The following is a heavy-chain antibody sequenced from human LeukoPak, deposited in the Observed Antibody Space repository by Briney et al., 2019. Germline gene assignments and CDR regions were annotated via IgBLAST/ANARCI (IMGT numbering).Heavy chain of an antibody. CDR1: GYTFTNYD. Sequence: ASVKVSCKASGYTFTNYDINWVRQATGQGLEWMGWMSPNSGNTGYAQKFQGRVTMTRNTSISTAYMELSSLTPEDTAVYYCARNPYGSGFEDYWGQGTLVIVSS. J-gene: IGHJ4*02. D-gene: IGHD6-19*01. V-gene: IGHV1-8*01. CDR2: MSPNSGNT. CDR3: ARNPYGSGFEDY.